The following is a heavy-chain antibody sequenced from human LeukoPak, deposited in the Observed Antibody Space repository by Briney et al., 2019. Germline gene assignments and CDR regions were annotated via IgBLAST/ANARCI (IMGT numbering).Heavy chain of an antibody. CDR2: IWYDGITK. CDR3: ARAVMSSNARLDP. V-gene: IGHV3-33*01. D-gene: IGHD3-16*01. Sequence: GGSLRLSCAASGFTFSSFGMHWVRQVPGKGLEWVALIWYDGITKFYADSVKGRFTVSRDNSNNTVYLEMKSLRVEDTAVYFCARAVMSSNARLDPWGQGILVAVSS. CDR1: GFTFSSFG. J-gene: IGHJ5*02.